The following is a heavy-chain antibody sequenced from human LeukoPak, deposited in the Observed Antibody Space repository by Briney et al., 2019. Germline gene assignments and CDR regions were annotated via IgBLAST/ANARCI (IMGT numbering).Heavy chain of an antibody. CDR3: ARGREYYYDSSGYYPHAFDI. Sequence: KPSETLSLTCTVSGGSISSSSYYWGWIRQPPGKGLEWIGSIYYSGSTYYNPSLKSRVTISVDTSKNQFSLKLSSVTAADTAVYYCARGREYYYDSSGYYPHAFDIWGQGTMVTVSS. J-gene: IGHJ3*02. CDR1: GGSISSSSYY. D-gene: IGHD3-22*01. V-gene: IGHV4-39*07. CDR2: IYYSGST.